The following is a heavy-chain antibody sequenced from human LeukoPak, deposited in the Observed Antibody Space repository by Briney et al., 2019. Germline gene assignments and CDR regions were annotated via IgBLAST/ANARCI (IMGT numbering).Heavy chain of an antibody. D-gene: IGHD2-2*01. CDR1: GGTFSNYG. CDR2: IIPVFGTA. CDR3: ARGVKPTRAQYVVVRWFDP. J-gene: IGHJ5*02. V-gene: IGHV1-69*13. Sequence: GASVKVSCKASGGTFSNYGINWVRQAPGQGLEWMGGIIPVFGTANYAQNLQGRVTITADESTSTAYMELSSLRSEDTAVYYCARGVKPTRAQYVVVRWFDPWGQGTQVTVSS.